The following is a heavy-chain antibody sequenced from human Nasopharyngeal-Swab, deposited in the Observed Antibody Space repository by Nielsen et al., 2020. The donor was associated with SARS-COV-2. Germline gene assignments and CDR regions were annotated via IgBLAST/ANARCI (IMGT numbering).Heavy chain of an antibody. CDR1: GYTFTSYA. J-gene: IGHJ6*02. D-gene: IGHD5/OR15-5a*01. Sequence: ASVQVSCKASGYTFTSYAMHWVRRPPGQRLEWMGWINAGNGNTKYSQKFQGRVTITRDTSASTAYMDLSSLRSEDTAVYYCARSKGLHYGMDVWGQGTTVTVSS. CDR3: ARSKGLHYGMDV. CDR2: INAGNGNT. V-gene: IGHV1-3*01.